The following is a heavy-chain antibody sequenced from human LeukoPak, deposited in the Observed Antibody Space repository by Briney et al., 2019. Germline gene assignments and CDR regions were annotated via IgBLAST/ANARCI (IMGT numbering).Heavy chain of an antibody. D-gene: IGHD6-13*01. V-gene: IGHV4-61*02. Sequence: KTSGTLSPTCTVSGGSISSGSYYWSWIRQPAGKGLEWIGRIYTSGSTNYNPSLKSRVTISVDTSKNQFSLKLSSVTAADTAVYYCARARIRDLGRSSSLPNLYYFDYWGQGTLVTVSS. CDR1: GGSISSGSYY. CDR3: ARARIRDLGRSSSLPNLYYFDY. J-gene: IGHJ4*02. CDR2: IYTSGST.